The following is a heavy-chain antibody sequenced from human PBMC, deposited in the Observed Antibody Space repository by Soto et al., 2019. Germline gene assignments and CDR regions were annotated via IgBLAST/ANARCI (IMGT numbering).Heavy chain of an antibody. D-gene: IGHD3-3*01. CDR3: ARGDFVLRFLEWLYWFDP. Sequence: QVQLQQWGAGLLKPSETLSLTCAVYGGSFSGYYWSWIRQPPGKGLEWIGEINHSGSTNYNPSLMSRVTRSVDTSKNQFSLKLSSVTAADTAVYYCARGDFVLRFLEWLYWFDPWGQGTLVTVSS. CDR1: GGSFSGYY. J-gene: IGHJ5*02. V-gene: IGHV4-34*01. CDR2: INHSGST.